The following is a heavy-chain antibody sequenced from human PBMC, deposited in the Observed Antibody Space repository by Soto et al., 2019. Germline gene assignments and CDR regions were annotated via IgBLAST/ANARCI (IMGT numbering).Heavy chain of an antibody. D-gene: IGHD6-13*01. J-gene: IGHJ5*02. CDR1: GGSISSSSYY. V-gene: IGHV4-39*01. Sequence: PSETLSLTCTVSGGSISSSSYYWGWIRQPPGKGLEWIGSIYYSGSTYYNPSLKSRVTISVDTSKNQFSLKLSSVTAADTAVYYCARHFRMEPMGDSSSWYVADWFAPWGQETLVTVSS. CDR3: ARHFRMEPMGDSSSWYVADWFAP. CDR2: IYYSGST.